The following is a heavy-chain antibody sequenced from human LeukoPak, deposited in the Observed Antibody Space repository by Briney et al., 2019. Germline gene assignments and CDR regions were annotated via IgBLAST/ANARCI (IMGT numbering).Heavy chain of an antibody. CDR3: ARAVIQLWHGGYFDY. V-gene: IGHV3-66*02. Sequence: GGSLRLSCAASGFTVSSNYMSWVRQAPGKGLEWVSVIYSGGSTYYADSVKGRFTISRDNSKNTLYLQMTSLRAEDTAVYYCARAVIQLWHGGYFDYWGQGTLVTVSS. D-gene: IGHD5-18*01. CDR2: IYSGGST. J-gene: IGHJ4*02. CDR1: GFTVSSNY.